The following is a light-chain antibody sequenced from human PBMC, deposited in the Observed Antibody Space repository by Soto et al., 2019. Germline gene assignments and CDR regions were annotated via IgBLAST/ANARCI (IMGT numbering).Light chain of an antibody. J-gene: IGKJ2*01. Sequence: EIVLTQTPGILSLSPGERATLSCRASQSVRSSNLAWYQQKPGQAPRHLIYAASSRATGIPDRFSGSGSGTDFTLTISRLEPEDFAVYFCQQYGTSPRTFGQGTQLEIK. CDR1: QSVRSSN. CDR2: AAS. V-gene: IGKV3-20*01. CDR3: QQYGTSPRT.